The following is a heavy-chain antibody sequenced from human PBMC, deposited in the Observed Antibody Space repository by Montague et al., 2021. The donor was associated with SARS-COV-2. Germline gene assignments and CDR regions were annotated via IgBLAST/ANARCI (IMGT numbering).Heavy chain of an antibody. CDR1: SGSISSYY. V-gene: IGHV4-59*01. Sequence: SETLSLTCTVSSGSISSYYWSWIRQPPGKGLEWIGYIYYSGSTNYNPSLKSRVTISVDTSKNQFSLKLSSVTAADTAVYYCARGFDYWGQGTLVTVS. CDR3: ARGFDY. J-gene: IGHJ4*02. CDR2: IYYSGST.